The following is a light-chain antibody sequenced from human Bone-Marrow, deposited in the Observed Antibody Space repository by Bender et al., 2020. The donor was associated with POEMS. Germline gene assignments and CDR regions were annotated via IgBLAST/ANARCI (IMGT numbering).Light chain of an antibody. J-gene: IGLJ3*02. CDR1: SGAIASHHY. CDR2: DVS. V-gene: IGLV2-14*03. Sequence: QSALTQPASVSGSPGQSITISCTATSGAIASHHYVPWYQQHPGQTPILLIYDVSNRPSGVSNRFSGSKSGNTASLTVSGLQAEDEADYYCCSYTSGTTRVFGGGTKVTVL. CDR3: CSYTSGTTRV.